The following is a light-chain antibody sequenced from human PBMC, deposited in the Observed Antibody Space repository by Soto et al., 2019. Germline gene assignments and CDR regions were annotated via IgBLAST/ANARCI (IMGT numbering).Light chain of an antibody. CDR1: QSINSW. Sequence: DIQMTQSPSTLSASVGDRVTITCRASQSINSWLAWHQQKPGKAPKLLIYQASTLESGVPSRFSGSGSGTEFTLTISSLQPDDSASYFCQQYESYSPYTFGQGTKLEIK. CDR3: QQYESYSPYT. J-gene: IGKJ2*01. CDR2: QAS. V-gene: IGKV1-5*03.